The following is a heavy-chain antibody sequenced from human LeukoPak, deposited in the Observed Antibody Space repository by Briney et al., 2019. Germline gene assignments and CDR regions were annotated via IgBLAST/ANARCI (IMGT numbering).Heavy chain of an antibody. D-gene: IGHD2-15*01. CDR3: ARIALPGYCSGGSCYRPFYYYYMDV. J-gene: IGHJ6*03. V-gene: IGHV1-8*03. CDR2: MNPNSGNT. Sequence: ASVKVSCKASGYTFTSYDINWVRQATGQGLEWMGWMNPNSGNTGYAQKFQGRVTITRNTSISTAYMELSSLRSEDTAVYYCARIALPGYCSGGSCYRPFYYYYMDVWGKGTTVTVSS. CDR1: GYTFTSYD.